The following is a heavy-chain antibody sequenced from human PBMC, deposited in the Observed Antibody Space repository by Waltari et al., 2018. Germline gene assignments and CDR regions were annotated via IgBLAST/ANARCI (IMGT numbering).Heavy chain of an antibody. V-gene: IGHV3-7*03. CDR3: ARGWTPDY. Sequence: EVQLVESGGGLVQPGGSLRLSCAASGFTFSSYGMSWVRQAPGKGLEWVANIKQDGSEKYYVDSVKGRFTISRDNAKNSLYLQMNSLRAEDTAVYYCARGWTPDYWGQGTLVTVSS. CDR1: GFTFSSYG. D-gene: IGHD1-1*01. CDR2: IKQDGSEK. J-gene: IGHJ4*02.